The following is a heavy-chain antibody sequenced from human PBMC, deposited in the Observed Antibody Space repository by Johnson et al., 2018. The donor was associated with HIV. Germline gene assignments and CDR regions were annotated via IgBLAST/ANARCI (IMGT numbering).Heavy chain of an antibody. V-gene: IGHV3-11*04. CDR2: ISSSGSTI. CDR3: ARRFFPGITVALDAFDI. CDR1: GFTFFDYY. Sequence: QVQLVESGGGLVKPGGSLRLSCAAFGFTFFDYYMSWIRQAPGKGLEWVSYISSSGSTIYYADSVKGLFTISRDNAKNSLYLQMNSLRAEDTAVYYCARRFFPGITVALDAFDIWGQGTMVTVSS. D-gene: IGHD6-19*01. J-gene: IGHJ3*02.